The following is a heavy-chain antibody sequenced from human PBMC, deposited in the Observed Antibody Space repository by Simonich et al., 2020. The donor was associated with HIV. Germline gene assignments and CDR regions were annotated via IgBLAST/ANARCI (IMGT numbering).Heavy chain of an antibody. CDR1: GYSISSGYY. CDR3: ARNTATRGSNWYFDL. Sequence: QVQLQESGPGLVKPSETLSLTCAVSGYSISSGYYWGWIRQPPGKGLEWIGSSYHSCSNYYTPSLKSRVTISLDTAKNQFSLKLSSVTAADTAVYYCARNTATRGSNWYFDLWGRGTLVTVSS. V-gene: IGHV4-38-2*01. CDR2: SYHSCSN. J-gene: IGHJ2*01. D-gene: IGHD3-16*01.